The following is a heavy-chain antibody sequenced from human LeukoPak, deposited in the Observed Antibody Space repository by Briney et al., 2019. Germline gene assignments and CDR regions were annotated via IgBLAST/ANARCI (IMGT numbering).Heavy chain of an antibody. Sequence: ASVKVSCKASGYTFTGYYMHWVRQAPGQGLEWMGWINPNSGGTNYAQKFQGRVTMTRDTSISTAYMELSRLRSDDTAVYYCARDLDNYYDGSDYWGQGTLVTVSS. J-gene: IGHJ4*02. D-gene: IGHD3-22*01. V-gene: IGHV1-2*02. CDR2: INPNSGGT. CDR1: GYTFTGYY. CDR3: ARDLDNYYDGSDY.